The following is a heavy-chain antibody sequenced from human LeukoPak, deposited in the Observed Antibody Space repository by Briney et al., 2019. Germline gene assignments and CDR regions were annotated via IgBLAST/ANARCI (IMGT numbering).Heavy chain of an antibody. CDR2: INGGTT. Sequence: GGSLRLSCAASGFTFSDYYMSWVRQAPGKGLEWVSAINGGTTLYADSVKGRFTISRDNSKNTLFLQMNSLRAEDTAVYYCAKELNAMVVAATSYMDVWGKGTTVTISS. V-gene: IGHV3-23*01. CDR1: GFTFSDYY. CDR3: AKELNAMVVAATSYMDV. D-gene: IGHD2-15*01. J-gene: IGHJ6*03.